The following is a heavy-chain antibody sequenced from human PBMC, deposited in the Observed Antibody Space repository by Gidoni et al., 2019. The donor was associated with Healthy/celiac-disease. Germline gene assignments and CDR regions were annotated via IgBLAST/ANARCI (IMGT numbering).Heavy chain of an antibody. CDR1: GGSFSGYY. CDR3: ARGPEAMVRGVISHYYGMDV. J-gene: IGHJ6*02. Sequence: QVQLQQWGAGLLKPSETLSLTCAVYGGSFSGYYWSWIRQPPGKGLEWIGEINHSGSTNYNPSLKSRVTISVDTSKNQFSLKLSSVTAADTAVYYCARGPEAMVRGVISHYYGMDVWGQGTTVTVSS. CDR2: INHSGST. V-gene: IGHV4-34*01. D-gene: IGHD3-10*01.